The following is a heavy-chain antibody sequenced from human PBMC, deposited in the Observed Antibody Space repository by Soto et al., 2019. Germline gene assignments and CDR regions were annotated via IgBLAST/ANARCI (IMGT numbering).Heavy chain of an antibody. Sequence: EVQLVESGGGLVKPGGSLRLSCAASGFTFSNAWMSWVRQAPGKGLEWVGRIKSKTDGGTTDYAAPVKGRFTISRDDSKNTLYLQMNSLKTEDTAVYYCTTDLYENALRTIVVVPAVPGLGAFDIWGQGTMVTVSS. CDR1: GFTFSNAW. D-gene: IGHD2-2*01. CDR3: TTDLYENALRTIVVVPAVPGLGAFDI. CDR2: IKSKTDGGTT. V-gene: IGHV3-15*01. J-gene: IGHJ3*02.